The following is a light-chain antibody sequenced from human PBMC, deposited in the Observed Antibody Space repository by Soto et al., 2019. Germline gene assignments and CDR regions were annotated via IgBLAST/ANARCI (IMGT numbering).Light chain of an antibody. CDR2: GAS. Sequence: EIVMTQSPATLSVSPGERVTLSCRASQSVSSNLAWYQQKPGQAPRLLIYGASTRATGVPARFSGSGSGTEFTHNTSSLQCEDVAVYYCQQYNKWPLYTFGQGTKLEIK. V-gene: IGKV3-15*01. CDR3: QQYNKWPLYT. J-gene: IGKJ2*01. CDR1: QSVSSN.